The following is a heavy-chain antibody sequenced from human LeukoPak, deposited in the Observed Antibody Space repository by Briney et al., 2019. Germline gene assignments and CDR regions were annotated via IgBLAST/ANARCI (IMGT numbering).Heavy chain of an antibody. Sequence: GGSLRLSCAASGFTVSTKYMSWVRQAPGKGLEWVSIIYIGGTTYYADSVKGRFTIPRDNSKNTLYLQMNSLSAEDTGVYYCARAPDYSVSGRDPHYWGRGTLVIVSS. J-gene: IGHJ4*01. D-gene: IGHD3-10*01. CDR1: GFTVSTKY. CDR3: ARAPDYSVSGRDPHY. V-gene: IGHV3-66*01. CDR2: IYIGGTT.